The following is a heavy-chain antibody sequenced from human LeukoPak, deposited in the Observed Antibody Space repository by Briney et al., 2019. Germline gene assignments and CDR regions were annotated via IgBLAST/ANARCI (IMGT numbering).Heavy chain of an antibody. Sequence: GGSLRLSCAASGFTFSSYSMNWVRQAPGKGLEWVSSISSSSNYIYYADSVKGRFTISRDNSKNTLYLQMNSLRAEDTAVYYCARVGRNWGSGEFDYWGQGTLVTVSS. J-gene: IGHJ4*02. CDR2: ISSSSNYI. CDR3: ARVGRNWGSGEFDY. D-gene: IGHD7-27*01. V-gene: IGHV3-21*04. CDR1: GFTFSSYS.